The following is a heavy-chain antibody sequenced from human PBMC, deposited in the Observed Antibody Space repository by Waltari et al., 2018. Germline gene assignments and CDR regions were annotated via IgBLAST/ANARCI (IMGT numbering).Heavy chain of an antibody. J-gene: IGHJ4*02. CDR1: GGSVRGYY. CDR2: INHSGST. V-gene: IGHV4-34*01. CDR3: ARHRAKYSSGWYTLDY. Sequence: QVQLQQWGAGLLKPSETLSLTCAVYGGSVRGYYWSWIRQPPGKGLEWIVEINHSGSTNYNPSLKSRVTISVDTSKNQFSLKLSSVTAADTAVYYCARHRAKYSSGWYTLDYWGQGTLVTVSS. D-gene: IGHD6-19*01.